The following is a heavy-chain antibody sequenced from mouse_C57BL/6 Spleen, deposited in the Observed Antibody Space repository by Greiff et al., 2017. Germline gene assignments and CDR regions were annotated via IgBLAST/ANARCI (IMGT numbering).Heavy chain of an antibody. CDR1: GYTFTSYW. V-gene: IGHV1-64*01. CDR2: IHPNSGSN. D-gene: IGHD1-1*01. CDR3: ARAGTTVDYAMDY. Sequence: QVQLQQPGAELVKPGASVKLSCKASGYTFTSYWMHWVKQRPGQGLEWIGMIHPNSGSNNYNEKFKSKATLTVDKSTSTAYMQLSSLTSEDSAVYYCARAGTTVDYAMDYWGQGTSVTVSS. J-gene: IGHJ4*01.